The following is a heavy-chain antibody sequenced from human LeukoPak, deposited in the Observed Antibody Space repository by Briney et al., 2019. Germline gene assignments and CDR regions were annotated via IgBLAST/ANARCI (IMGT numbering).Heavy chain of an antibody. V-gene: IGHV1-2*02. J-gene: IGHJ4*02. CDR1: GYTFTGYY. CDR2: INPNSGGT. Sequence: GASVKVSCKASGYTFTGYYMHWVRQAPGQGLEWMGWINPNSGGTNYAQKFQGRVTMTRDTSISTAYMELSRLRSDDTAVYYYARGLNVQLARGGDYWGQGTLVTVSS. D-gene: IGHD6-6*01. CDR3: ARGLNVQLARGGDY.